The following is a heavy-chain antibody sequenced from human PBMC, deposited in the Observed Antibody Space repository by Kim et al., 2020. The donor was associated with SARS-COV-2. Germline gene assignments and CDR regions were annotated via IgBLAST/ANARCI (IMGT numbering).Heavy chain of an antibody. D-gene: IGHD6-19*01. CDR1: GYTFITYG. CDR3: VKDITVAGTFSYFHH. CDR2: IKTGHGNT. Sequence: ASVKVSCKASGYTFITYGIHWVRQAPGQTLEWMGWIKTGHGNTKYSQKFRDRVTFTRDTSASTAYMEMSSLRSEDTAVYYCVKDITVAGTFSYFHHWGQGTLVTVSS. J-gene: IGHJ1*01. V-gene: IGHV1-3*04.